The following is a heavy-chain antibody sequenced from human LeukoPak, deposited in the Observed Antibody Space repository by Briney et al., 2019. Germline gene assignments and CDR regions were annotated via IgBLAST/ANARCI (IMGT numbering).Heavy chain of an antibody. V-gene: IGHV4-59*06. CDR3: RGYCSSTSCYAGVDY. CDR2: IYYSGST. D-gene: IGHD2-2*01. Sequence: PSETLSLTCTVSGGSISSYYWSWIRQHPGKGLEWIGYIYYSGSTYYNPSLKSRVTISVDTSKNQFSLKLSSVTAADTAVYYCRGYCSSTSCYAGVDYWGQGTLVTVSS. J-gene: IGHJ4*02. CDR1: GGSISSYY.